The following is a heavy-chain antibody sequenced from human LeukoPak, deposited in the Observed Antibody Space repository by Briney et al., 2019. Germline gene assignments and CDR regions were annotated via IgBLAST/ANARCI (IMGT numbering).Heavy chain of an antibody. CDR1: GFTFSSYA. Sequence: GGSLRLSCAASGFTFSSYAMHWVRQAPGTGLEWVAVISYDGSNKYYADSVKGRFTISRDNSKNTLYLQMNSLRAEDKAVYSCAKGAGGVPWLGEFKFWGQGTLVTVSP. CDR3: AKGAGGVPWLGEFKF. J-gene: IGHJ4*02. D-gene: IGHD3-10*01. CDR2: ISYDGSNK. V-gene: IGHV3-30*04.